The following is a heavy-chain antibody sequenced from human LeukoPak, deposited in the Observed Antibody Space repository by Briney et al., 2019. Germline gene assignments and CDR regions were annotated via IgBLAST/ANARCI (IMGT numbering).Heavy chain of an antibody. CDR1: GGTFSSYA. D-gene: IGHD3-10*01. Sequence: GAPVKVSCKDSGGTFSSYAISWVRQAPGQGLEWMGGIIPIFGTANYAQKFQGRVTITADESTSTAYMELSSLRSEDTAVYYCARGGVYYANYGMDVWGQGTTVTVSS. CDR2: IIPIFGTA. J-gene: IGHJ6*02. V-gene: IGHV1-69*13. CDR3: ARGGVYYANYGMDV.